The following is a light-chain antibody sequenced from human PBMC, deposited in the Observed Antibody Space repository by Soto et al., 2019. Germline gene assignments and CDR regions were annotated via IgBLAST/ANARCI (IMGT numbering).Light chain of an antibody. Sequence: EIVLTQSPYILSLCPGHRATLSCGAGQSVRSEYFAWYQQKPGQAPRVIIFGVSTRATGVPERFSGSESGTDFTLTISRLEPEDVAMYYCRQYGNSPLTFGGGTKVDIK. J-gene: IGKJ4*01. CDR1: QSVRSEY. CDR2: GVS. CDR3: RQYGNSPLT. V-gene: IGKV3-20*01.